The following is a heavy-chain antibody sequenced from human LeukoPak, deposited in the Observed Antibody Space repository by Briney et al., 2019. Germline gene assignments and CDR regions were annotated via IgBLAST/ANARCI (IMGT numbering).Heavy chain of an antibody. J-gene: IGHJ6*04. CDR1: GFTFSSYW. CDR3: ARDLYDSFVMDV. CDR2: IKQGGSET. Sequence: PGGSLRLSCAASGFTFSSYWMSWVRQAPGKGLEWVSNIKQGGSETYYVDSVKGRFTISRDNAKNSLYLQMNSLRAEDTAVYYCARDLYDSFVMDVWGEGPTVTVPS. D-gene: IGHD3-3*01. V-gene: IGHV3-7*05.